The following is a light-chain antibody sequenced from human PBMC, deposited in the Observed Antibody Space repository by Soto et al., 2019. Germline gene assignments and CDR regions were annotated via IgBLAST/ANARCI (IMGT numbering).Light chain of an antibody. Sequence: QSPSTLSGSVGDRVTITYRASQSISSWLAWYQQKPGKAPKLLIYAASSLQSGVPSRFSGSGSGTDFTLTISSLQPEDFATYYCQQSYSTPWTFGQGTKVDIK. CDR1: QSISSW. CDR2: AAS. V-gene: IGKV1-39*01. CDR3: QQSYSTPWT. J-gene: IGKJ1*01.